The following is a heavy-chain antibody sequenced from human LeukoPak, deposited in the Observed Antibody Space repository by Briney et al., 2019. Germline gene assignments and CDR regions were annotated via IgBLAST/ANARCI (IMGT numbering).Heavy chain of an antibody. V-gene: IGHV4-4*07. CDR3: ARERRRGYYDSSGYSALDY. CDR1: GGSISSYY. J-gene: IGHJ4*02. CDR2: IYTNGST. D-gene: IGHD3-22*01. Sequence: SETLSLTCTVSGGSISSYYWSWIRQPAGKGQEWIGRIYTNGSTNYNPSLKSRVTMSVDTSKNQFSLKLSSVTAADTAVYYCARERRRGYYDSSGYSALDYWGQGTLVTVSS.